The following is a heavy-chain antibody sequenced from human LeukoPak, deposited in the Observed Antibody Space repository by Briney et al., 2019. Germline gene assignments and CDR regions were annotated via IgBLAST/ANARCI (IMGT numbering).Heavy chain of an antibody. D-gene: IGHD2-15*01. CDR1: GYSISSGYY. CDR2: IYYSGST. CDR3: ARVGDIVVVVAATRPNNWFDP. J-gene: IGHJ5*02. V-gene: IGHV4-38-2*02. Sequence: PSETLSLTCTVSGYSISSGYYWGWIRQPPGKGLEWIGSIYYSGSTYYNPSLKSRVTISVDTSKNQFSLKLSSVTAADTAVYYCARVGDIVVVVAATRPNNWFDPWGQGTLVTVSS.